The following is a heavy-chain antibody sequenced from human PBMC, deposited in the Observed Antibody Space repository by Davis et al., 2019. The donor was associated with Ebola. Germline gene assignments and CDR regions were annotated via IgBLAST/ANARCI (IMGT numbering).Heavy chain of an antibody. V-gene: IGHV3-30-3*01. Sequence: GRSLTPSCPPSAFTSSSYAMHCVRQAPGRGLEWVAVISYDGSNTYYEDSVKGRFTISRDNSKNTLYLQMSSLRAEDTAVYYCARVAAMVGYWGQGTPVTVSS. CDR3: ARVAAMVGY. CDR1: AFTSSSYA. D-gene: IGHD5-18*01. CDR2: ISYDGSNT. J-gene: IGHJ4*02.